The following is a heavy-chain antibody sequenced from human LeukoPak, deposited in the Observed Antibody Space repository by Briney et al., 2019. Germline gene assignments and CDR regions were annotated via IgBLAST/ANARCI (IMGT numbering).Heavy chain of an antibody. CDR2: IYTSGST. V-gene: IGHV4-4*07. J-gene: IGHJ5*02. CDR3: ARAKMTTVTTGFDP. Sequence: PSETLSLTCTVSGGSISSYYWSWIRQPAGKGLEWIGRIYTSGSTNYNPSLKSRVTISVDTSKNQFSLKLNSVTAADTAVYYCARAKMTTVTTGFDPWGQGTLVTVSS. D-gene: IGHD4-11*01. CDR1: GGSISSYY.